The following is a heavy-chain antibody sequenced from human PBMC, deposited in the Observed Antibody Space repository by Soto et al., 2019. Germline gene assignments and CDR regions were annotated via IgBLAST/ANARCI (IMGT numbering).Heavy chain of an antibody. Sequence: PSETLSLTCAVYGGSFSGYYWTWIRQPPGTGLEWIGEINHSGSTNYNPSLKSRVTISVDTSKNQFSLKLTSVTAADTAVYYCARDHPHSYGVYYFEYWGQGTPVTVSS. D-gene: IGHD5-18*01. CDR3: ARDHPHSYGVYYFEY. CDR1: GGSFSGYY. V-gene: IGHV4-34*01. CDR2: INHSGST. J-gene: IGHJ4*02.